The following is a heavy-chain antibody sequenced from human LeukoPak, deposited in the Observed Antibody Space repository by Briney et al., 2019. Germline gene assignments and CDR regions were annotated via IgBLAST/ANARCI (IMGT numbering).Heavy chain of an antibody. Sequence: AGGSLRLSCAASGFTFSSYSMNWVRQAPGKGLEWVSYISSSSSTIYYADSVKGRFTISRDNAKNSLYLQMSSLRAEDTAVYYCASGIIAAAGYWGQGTLVTVSS. CDR2: ISSSSSTI. V-gene: IGHV3-48*01. D-gene: IGHD6-13*01. CDR1: GFTFSSYS. CDR3: ASGIIAAAGY. J-gene: IGHJ4*02.